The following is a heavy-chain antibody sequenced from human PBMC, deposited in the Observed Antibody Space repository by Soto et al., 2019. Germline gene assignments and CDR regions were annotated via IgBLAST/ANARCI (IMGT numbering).Heavy chain of an antibody. CDR2: IYYSGST. D-gene: IGHD3-22*01. V-gene: IGHV4-59*01. J-gene: IGHJ6*02. CDR1: GGSISSYY. Sequence: SETLSLTCTVSGGSISSYYWSWIRQPPGKGLEWIGYIYYSGSTNYNPSLKSRVTISVDTSKNQFSLKLSSVTAADTAVYYCARDSLGYDSSGYHYYYYYYGMDVWGQGTTVTVTS. CDR3: ARDSLGYDSSGYHYYYYYYGMDV.